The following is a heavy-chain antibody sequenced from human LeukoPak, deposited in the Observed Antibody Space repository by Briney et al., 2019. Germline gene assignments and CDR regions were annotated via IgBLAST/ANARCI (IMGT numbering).Heavy chain of an antibody. V-gene: IGHV3-53*01. Sequence: GGSLRLSCAASGFTVSSNYMSWVRQAPRKGLEWVSVIYSGGSTYYANSVKGRFTISRDNSKNTLYLQMNSLRAEDTAVYYCAKPRRCSSTSCRNWFDPWGQGTLVTVSS. CDR1: GFTVSSNY. CDR3: AKPRRCSSTSCRNWFDP. D-gene: IGHD2-2*01. CDR2: IYSGGST. J-gene: IGHJ5*02.